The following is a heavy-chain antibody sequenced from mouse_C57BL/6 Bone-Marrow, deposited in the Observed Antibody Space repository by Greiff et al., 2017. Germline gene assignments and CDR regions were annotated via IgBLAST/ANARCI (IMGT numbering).Heavy chain of an antibody. CDR1: GYTFTSYW. CDR2: IVPSDSYT. D-gene: IGHD2-2*01. V-gene: IGHV1-69*01. Sequence: QVQLQQPGAELVMPGASVQLSCKASGYTFTSYWMHWVKQRPGQGLEWIGEIVPSDSYTNSNQKFKGKSTLTVAKSSSTAYMQLSSLTSEDYSVYYCAREGYGYVLFAYWGQGTLVTVSA. CDR3: AREGYGYVLFAY. J-gene: IGHJ3*01.